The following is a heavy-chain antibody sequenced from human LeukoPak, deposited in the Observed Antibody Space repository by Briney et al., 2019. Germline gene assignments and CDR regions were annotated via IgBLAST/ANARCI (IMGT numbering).Heavy chain of an antibody. Sequence: GGSLRLPCAASGFTFSSYAMSRVRQAPGKGLEWVSAISGSGGSTYYADSVKGRFTISRDNSKNTLYLQMNSLRAEDTAVYYCAKDQMRGVFDYWGQGTLVTVSS. CDR3: AKDQMRGVFDY. V-gene: IGHV3-23*01. CDR1: GFTFSSYA. CDR2: ISGSGGST. D-gene: IGHD5-24*01. J-gene: IGHJ4*02.